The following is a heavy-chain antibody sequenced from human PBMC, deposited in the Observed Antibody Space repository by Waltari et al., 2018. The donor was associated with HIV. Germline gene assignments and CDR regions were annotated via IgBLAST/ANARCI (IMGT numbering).Heavy chain of an antibody. CDR3: AKDNRDPLGTLWY. CDR2: ISGSGGST. D-gene: IGHD2-21*01. J-gene: IGHJ4*02. CDR1: GFPFSRYA. V-gene: IGHV3-23*01. Sequence: EVQLLESGGGLVQPGGSLSLSCAASGFPFSRYARSWVRQATGKGLEWVSFISGSGGSTYYADSVKGRFTISRDNSKNTLYLQMNSLRAEDTAVYYCAKDNRDPLGTLWYWGQGTLVTVSS.